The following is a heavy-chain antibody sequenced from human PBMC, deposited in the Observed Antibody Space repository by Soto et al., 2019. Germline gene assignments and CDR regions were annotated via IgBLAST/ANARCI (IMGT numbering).Heavy chain of an antibody. V-gene: IGHV3-7*04. J-gene: IGHJ6*02. CDR3: ARAANRWFGELWDPYYYYGMDV. Sequence: GGSLRLSCAASGFTFSSYWMSWVRQAPGKGLEWVANIKQDGSEKYYVDSVKGRFTISRDNAKNSLYLQMNSLRAEDTAVYYCARAANRWFGELWDPYYYYGMDVWGQGTTVTVSS. CDR2: IKQDGSEK. D-gene: IGHD3-10*01. CDR1: GFTFSSYW.